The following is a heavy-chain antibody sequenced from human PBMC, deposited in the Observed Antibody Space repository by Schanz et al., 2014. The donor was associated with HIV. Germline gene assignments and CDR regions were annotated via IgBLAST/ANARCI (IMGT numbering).Heavy chain of an antibody. CDR3: ARVFGRTYGLPDY. V-gene: IGHV3-11*01. CDR1: GFTFTDNY. J-gene: IGHJ4*02. CDR2: ISVNGATR. Sequence: VQLLDSGGGLVQPGRSLRLSCAASGFTFTDNYMSWIRQAPGKGLEWLSYISVNGATREYADSVKGRFTISRDNARTSLYLQMNSLRAEDTAVYYCARVFGRTYGLPDYWGQGTLVTVSS. D-gene: IGHD3-10*01.